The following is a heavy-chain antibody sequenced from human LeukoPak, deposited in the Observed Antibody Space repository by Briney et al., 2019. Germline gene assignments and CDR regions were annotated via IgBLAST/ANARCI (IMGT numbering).Heavy chain of an antibody. Sequence: PGGSLRLSCAASGFTFSGSAMHWVRQASGKGLEWVGRIRSKANSYATAYAASVKGRFTISRDDSKNTAYVQMNSLKTEDTAVYYCTRKYDILTGYYPRPYYYYMDVWGTGTTVTVSS. CDR3: TRKYDILTGYYPRPYYYYMDV. D-gene: IGHD3-9*01. V-gene: IGHV3-73*01. CDR2: IRSKANSYAT. J-gene: IGHJ6*03. CDR1: GFTFSGSA.